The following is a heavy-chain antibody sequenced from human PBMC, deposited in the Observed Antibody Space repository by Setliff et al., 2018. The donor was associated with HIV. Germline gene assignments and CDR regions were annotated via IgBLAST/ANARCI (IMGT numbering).Heavy chain of an antibody. D-gene: IGHD3-3*01. J-gene: IGHJ4*02. Sequence: ASVKVSCKSSGYTFTAHHIHWVRQAPGQGPERMGWIIPKSGETSYAEKFRGRVTMTRDTSLSTAYMELSWLTSDDTAVYYCARVVDRDYDFWSAHEYWGQGTMVTVS. CDR2: IIPKSGET. V-gene: IGHV1-2*02. CDR3: ARVVDRDYDFWSAHEY. CDR1: GYTFTAHH.